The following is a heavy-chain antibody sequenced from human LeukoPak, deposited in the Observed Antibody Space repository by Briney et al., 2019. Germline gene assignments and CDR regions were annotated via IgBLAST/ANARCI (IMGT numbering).Heavy chain of an antibody. D-gene: IGHD3-3*01. CDR3: ASGGYDFWSGYFPHDAFDI. V-gene: IGHV4-39*01. J-gene: IGHJ3*02. CDR2: IYYSGST. CDR1: GGSISSSSYY. Sequence: SETLSLICTVSGGSISSSSYYWGWIRQPPGKGLEWIGSIYYSGSTYYNSSLKSRVTISVDTSKNQFSLKLSSVTAADTAVYYCASGGYDFWSGYFPHDAFDIWGQGTMVTVSS.